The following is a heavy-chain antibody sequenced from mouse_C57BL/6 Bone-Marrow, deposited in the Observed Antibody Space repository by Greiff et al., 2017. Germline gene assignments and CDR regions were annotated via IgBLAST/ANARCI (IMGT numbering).Heavy chain of an antibody. CDR1: GYTFTSYG. CDR2: IYPRSGNT. Sequence: QVQLQQSGAELARPGASVKLSCKASGYTFTSYGISWVKQRTGRGLEWIGEIYPRSGNTYYNEKFKGKATLTADKSSSTAYMELRSLTSEDSAVYFCAREVYYYGSSPYYYAMDYGGQGTSVTVSA. J-gene: IGHJ4*01. D-gene: IGHD1-1*01. V-gene: IGHV1-81*01. CDR3: AREVYYYGSSPYYYAMDY.